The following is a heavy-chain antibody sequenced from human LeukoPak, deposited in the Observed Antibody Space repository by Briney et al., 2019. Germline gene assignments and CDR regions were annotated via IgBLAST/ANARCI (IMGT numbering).Heavy chain of an antibody. Sequence: GGSLRLSCAASGFTFSSYGMHWVRQAPGKGLEWVAVISYDGSNKYYADSVKGRFTISRDNSKNTLYLQTNSLRAEDTAVYYCAKASYSSGWIYYFDYWGQGTLVTVSS. J-gene: IGHJ4*02. D-gene: IGHD6-19*01. CDR3: AKASYSSGWIYYFDY. CDR2: ISYDGSNK. CDR1: GFTFSSYG. V-gene: IGHV3-30*18.